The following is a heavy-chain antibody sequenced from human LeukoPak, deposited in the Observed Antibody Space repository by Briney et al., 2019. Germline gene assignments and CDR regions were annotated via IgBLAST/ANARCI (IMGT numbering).Heavy chain of an antibody. V-gene: IGHV4-39*07. J-gene: IGHJ2*01. Sequence: PSETLSLTCTVSGGSINRSSYYWGWIRQPPGKGLEWIGSIHYSGNTNYNPSLKSRVTISVDTSKNQFSLRLSSVTAADTAVYYCARVRYSSGWYWYFDLWGRGTLVTVSS. D-gene: IGHD6-19*01. CDR2: IHYSGNT. CDR1: GGSINRSSYY. CDR3: ARVRYSSGWYWYFDL.